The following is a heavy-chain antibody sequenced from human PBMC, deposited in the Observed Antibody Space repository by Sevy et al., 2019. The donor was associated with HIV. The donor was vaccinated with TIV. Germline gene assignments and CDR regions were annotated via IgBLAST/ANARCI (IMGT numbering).Heavy chain of an antibody. CDR2: FDPEDGDPEDGKT. Sequence: ASVKVSCKVSGYTLTEVSMHWVRQAPGKGLEWMTTFDPEDGDPEDGKTIYAQNFLGRVTMTEDTSTDPAYMELSGLRSEDTAGYYCATTKDYYDSSGYPFDYWGQGILVTVSS. J-gene: IGHJ4*02. D-gene: IGHD3-22*01. CDR1: GYTLTEVS. V-gene: IGHV1-24*01. CDR3: ATTKDYYDSSGYPFDY.